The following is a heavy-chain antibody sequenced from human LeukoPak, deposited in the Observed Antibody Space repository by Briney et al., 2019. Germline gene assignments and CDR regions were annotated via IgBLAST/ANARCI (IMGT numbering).Heavy chain of an antibody. CDR1: GFTFNNYA. Sequence: GGSLRLSCAGSGFTFNNYAMSWVRRAPGKGLEWVSAISGSGGSTYYADSVKGRFTISRDNAKNSLYLQMNSLRAEDTAVYYCARDLEDYNNYGEMAIWGQGTLVTVSS. J-gene: IGHJ4*02. V-gene: IGHV3-23*01. CDR2: ISGSGGST. CDR3: ARDLEDYNNYGEMAI. D-gene: IGHD4-11*01.